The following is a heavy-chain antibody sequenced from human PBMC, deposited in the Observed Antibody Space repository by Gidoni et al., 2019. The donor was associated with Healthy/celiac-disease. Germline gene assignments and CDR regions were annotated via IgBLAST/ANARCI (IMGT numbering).Heavy chain of an antibody. J-gene: IGHJ6*03. D-gene: IGHD2-15*01. CDR1: GGTFSSYT. CDR3: ARADIVVVGRDYYYYYMDV. CDR2: IIPILGIT. V-gene: IGHV1-69*02. Sequence: QVQLVQSGAEVKKPGSSVKVSCKASGGTFSSYTISWVRQAPGQGLEWMGRIIPILGITNYAQKFQGRVTITADKSTSTAYMELSSLRSEDTAVYYCARADIVVVGRDYYYYYMDVWGKGTTVTVSS.